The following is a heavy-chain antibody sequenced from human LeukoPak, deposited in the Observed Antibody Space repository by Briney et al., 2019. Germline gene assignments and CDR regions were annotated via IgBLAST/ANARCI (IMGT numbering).Heavy chain of an antibody. CDR2: INPNSGGT. D-gene: IGHD1-26*01. CDR1: GYTFTGYY. J-gene: IGHJ4*02. V-gene: IGHV1-2*02. Sequence: ASVKVSCKASGYTFTGYYMHWVRQAPGQGLEWMGWINPNSGGTNYAQKFQGRVTMTRDTSISTAYMELSRLRSDDTAVYYCARQSGSYYFLDYWGQGTLVTVSS. CDR3: ARQSGSYYFLDY.